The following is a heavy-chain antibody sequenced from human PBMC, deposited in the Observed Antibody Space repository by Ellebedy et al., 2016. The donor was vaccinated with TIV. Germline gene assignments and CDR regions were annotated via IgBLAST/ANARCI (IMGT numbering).Heavy chain of an antibody. V-gene: IGHV1-24*01. CDR2: FDPEDGET. CDR3: AISPGSGSYQPRYYYGMDF. D-gene: IGHD3-10*01. J-gene: IGHJ6*02. Sequence: ASVKVSCKVSGYTLTELSMHWVRQAPGKGLEWMGGFDPEDGETIYAQKFQGRVTMTEDPSTDTAYMELSSLRSEDTAVYYCAISPGSGSYQPRYYYGMDFWGQGTTVTVSS. CDR1: GYTLTELS.